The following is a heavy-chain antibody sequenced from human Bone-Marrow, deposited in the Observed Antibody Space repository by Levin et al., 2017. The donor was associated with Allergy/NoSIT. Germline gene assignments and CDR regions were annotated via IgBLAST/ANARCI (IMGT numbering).Heavy chain of an antibody. CDR1: GGSISSSNYY. D-gene: IGHD2-21*01. V-gene: IGHV4-39*07. CDR2: IYYSEST. Sequence: SETLSLTCTVSGGSISSSNYYWGWIRRPPGTGLEWIGSIYYSESTYSNPSLKSRVTISIDTSKNQFSLRLSSVTAADTALYYCAREGYGDSEYPNFDFWGQGLLVTVSS. CDR3: AREGYGDSEYPNFDF. J-gene: IGHJ4*02.